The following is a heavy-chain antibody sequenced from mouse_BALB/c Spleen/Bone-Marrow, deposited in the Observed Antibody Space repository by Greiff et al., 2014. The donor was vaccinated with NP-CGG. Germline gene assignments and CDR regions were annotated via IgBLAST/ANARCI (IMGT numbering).Heavy chain of an antibody. Sequence: VQLQQSGTVLARPGASVKMSCKASGYTFTSYWVHWVKQRPGQGLEWIGAIYPGNSDTSYNQKFKGKAKLTAVTSTSTAYMELSSLTNEDSAVYYCTRVITAVLATRAMDYWGQGSSVTVSS. CDR2: IYPGNSDT. J-gene: IGHJ4*01. CDR3: TRVITAVLATRAMDY. V-gene: IGHV1-5*01. CDR1: GYTFTSYW. D-gene: IGHD1-1*01.